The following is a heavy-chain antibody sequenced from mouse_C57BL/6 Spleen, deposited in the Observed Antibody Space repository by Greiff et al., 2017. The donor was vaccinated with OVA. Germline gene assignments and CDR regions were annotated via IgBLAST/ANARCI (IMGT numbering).Heavy chain of an antibody. J-gene: IGHJ3*01. CDR2: INPNNGGT. D-gene: IGHD2-2*01. CDR1: GYTFTDYN. Sequence: VQLKESGPELVKPGASVKIPCKASGYTFTDYNMDWVKQSHGKSLEWIGDINPNNGGTIYNQKFKGKATLTVDKSSSTAYMELRSLTSEDTAVYYCARSVYYGSFAYWGQGTLVTVSA. V-gene: IGHV1-18*01. CDR3: ARSVYYGSFAY.